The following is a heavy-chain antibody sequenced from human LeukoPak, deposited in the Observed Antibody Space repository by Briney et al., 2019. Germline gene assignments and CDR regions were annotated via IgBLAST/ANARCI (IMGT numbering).Heavy chain of an antibody. CDR2: ISWNSGSI. CDR3: AKGGWSSTPYYFDY. CDR1: GFTFDDYA. D-gene: IGHD2-15*01. Sequence: GGSLRLSCAASGFTFDDYAMHWVRQAPGKGLEWVSGISWNSGSIGYADSVKGRFTISRDNAKNSLYLQMNSLRAEDTALYYCAKGGWSSTPYYFDYWGQGTLVTVSS. V-gene: IGHV3-9*01. J-gene: IGHJ4*02.